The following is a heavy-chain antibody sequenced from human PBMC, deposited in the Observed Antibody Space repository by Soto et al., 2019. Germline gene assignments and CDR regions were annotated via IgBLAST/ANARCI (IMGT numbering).Heavy chain of an antibody. J-gene: IGHJ4*02. V-gene: IGHV4-39*01. CDR1: GGSISSNPYY. Sequence: QLQLQESGPGLVKPSETLSLTCTVSGGSISSNPYYWAWLRQPPGKGLQWIGNIYYNGNSCYNPSLGSRATISIDTTRSPSFLGLSSVTASDTAVYYCARHGPLTNYWSHFNCWGQGTLVTVSS. CDR2: IYYNGNS. CDR3: ARHGPLTNYWSHFNC. D-gene: IGHD2-8*02.